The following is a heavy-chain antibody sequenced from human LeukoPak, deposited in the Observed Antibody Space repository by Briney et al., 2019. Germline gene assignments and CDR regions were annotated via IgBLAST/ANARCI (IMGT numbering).Heavy chain of an antibody. D-gene: IGHD3-22*01. J-gene: IGHJ4*02. CDR2: IYYSGST. V-gene: IGHV4-59*01. Sequence: KTSETLSLTCTVSGGSISSYYWSWIRQPPGKGLEWIGYIYYSGSTNYNPSLKSRVTISVDTSKNQFSLKLSSVTAADTAVYYCARPPHYYDTSGYSVRGQGTLVTVSS. CDR1: GGSISSYY. CDR3: ARPPHYYDTSGYSV.